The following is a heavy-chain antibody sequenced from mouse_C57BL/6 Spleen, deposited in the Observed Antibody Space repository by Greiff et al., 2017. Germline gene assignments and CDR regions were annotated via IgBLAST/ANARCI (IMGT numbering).Heavy chain of an antibody. CDR2: IDPSDSYT. Sequence: VQLQQSGAELVMPGASVKLSCKASGYTFTSYWMHWVKQRPGQGLEWIGEIDPSDSYTNYNQKFKGKSTLTVDKSSSTAYMQLSSLTSEDSAVYYCARTNWDEAWFAYWGQGTLVTVSA. CDR3: ARTNWDEAWFAY. V-gene: IGHV1-69*01. D-gene: IGHD4-1*01. CDR1: GYTFTSYW. J-gene: IGHJ3*01.